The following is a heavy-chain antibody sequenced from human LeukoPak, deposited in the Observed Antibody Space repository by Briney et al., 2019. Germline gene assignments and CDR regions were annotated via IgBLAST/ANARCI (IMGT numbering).Heavy chain of an antibody. Sequence: ASVKVSCKASGYTFTGYYMHWVRQAPGQGLEWMGWINPNSGGTNYAQKFQGRVAMTRDTSISTAYMELSRLRSDDTAVYYCARDQDYDFWSGYHDYWGQGTLVTVSS. D-gene: IGHD3-3*01. CDR1: GYTFTGYY. CDR3: ARDQDYDFWSGYHDY. CDR2: INPNSGGT. J-gene: IGHJ4*02. V-gene: IGHV1-2*02.